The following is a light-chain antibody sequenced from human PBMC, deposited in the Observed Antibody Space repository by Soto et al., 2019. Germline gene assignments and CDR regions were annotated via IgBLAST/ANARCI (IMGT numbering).Light chain of an antibody. Sequence: DIQMTQSPSSLSASVGDRVTITCRASRDIEAYLNWYQQQPRKAPKLLIYAASSLQTGVPSRFSGGGSGTDFTLTISSLHPEDFATYYCQQSDSTPFTFGPGTKVDFK. J-gene: IGKJ3*01. CDR1: RDIEAY. CDR2: AAS. V-gene: IGKV1-39*01. CDR3: QQSDSTPFT.